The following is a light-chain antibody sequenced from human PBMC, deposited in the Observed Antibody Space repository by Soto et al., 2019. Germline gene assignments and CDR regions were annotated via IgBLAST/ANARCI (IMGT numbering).Light chain of an antibody. V-gene: IGLV2-14*01. CDR3: SSYTSSLAPYI. CDR1: SSNVGGSNF. J-gene: IGLJ1*01. Sequence: QSALTQPASVSGSPGQSITISCTGTSSNVGGSNFVSWYQQHPGKAPKLMIYEVSYRPSGVSNRFSGSKSGNTASLTISGLQAEDEADYYCSSYTSSLAPYIFGTGTKLTVL. CDR2: EVS.